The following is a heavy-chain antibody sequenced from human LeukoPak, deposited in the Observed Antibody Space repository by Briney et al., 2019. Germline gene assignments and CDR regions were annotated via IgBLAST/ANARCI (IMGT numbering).Heavy chain of an antibody. CDR1: GGSISSYY. V-gene: IGHV4-34*01. J-gene: IGHJ6*03. CDR3: ARVGEQLVRYYYYYMDV. D-gene: IGHD6-6*01. CDR2: INHSGST. Sequence: PSETLSLTCTISGGSISSYYWSWIRQPPGKGLEWIGEINHSGSTNYNPSLKSRVTISVDTSKNQFSLKLSSVTAADTAVYYCARVGEQLVRYYYYYMDVWGTGTTVTVSS.